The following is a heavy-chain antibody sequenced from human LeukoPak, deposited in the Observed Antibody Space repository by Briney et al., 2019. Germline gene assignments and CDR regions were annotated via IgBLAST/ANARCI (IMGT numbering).Heavy chain of an antibody. CDR3: ARDGYLAVDY. V-gene: IGHV4-39*07. CDR2: IYYSGNT. J-gene: IGHJ4*02. CDR1: GGSISSSTYY. D-gene: IGHD2-2*03. Sequence: SPSETLSLTCTVSGGSISSSTYYWGRIRQLPGKGLEWIGNIYYSGNTYYNPSLQSRVTVSVDTSKNQFSLKVSSVTAADTAVYYCARDGYLAVDYWGQGTLVTVSS.